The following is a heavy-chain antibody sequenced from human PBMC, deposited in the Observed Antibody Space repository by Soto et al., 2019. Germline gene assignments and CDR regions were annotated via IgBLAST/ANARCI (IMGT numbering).Heavy chain of an antibody. D-gene: IGHD5-18*01. CDR3: VTDRGYGHASVPYS. CDR1: GFAFSSYG. J-gene: IGHJ4*02. Sequence: QAQLVGSGGGVVQPGRSLRLSCAASGFAFSSYGMHWVRQAPGTGLEWVAVISYDGSLQHYADSVKGRFTISRDNSKNMVLLQMSSLRAEDTAVYYCVTDRGYGHASVPYSWGQGTLVSVSS. V-gene: IGHV3-30*03. CDR2: ISYDGSLQ.